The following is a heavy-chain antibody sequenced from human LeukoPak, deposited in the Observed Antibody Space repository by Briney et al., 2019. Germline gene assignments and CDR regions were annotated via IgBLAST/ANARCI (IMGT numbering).Heavy chain of an antibody. Sequence: SVKVSCKASGGTFSSYAISWVRQAPGQGLEWMGGIIPIFGTANYAQKFQGRVTITTDESTSTAYMELSSLRSEDTAVYYCARGLWFGELLSVDYYYYYMDVWGKGTTVTVSS. V-gene: IGHV1-69*05. CDR3: ARGLWFGELLSVDYYYYYMDV. J-gene: IGHJ6*03. CDR1: GGTFSSYA. D-gene: IGHD3-10*01. CDR2: IIPIFGTA.